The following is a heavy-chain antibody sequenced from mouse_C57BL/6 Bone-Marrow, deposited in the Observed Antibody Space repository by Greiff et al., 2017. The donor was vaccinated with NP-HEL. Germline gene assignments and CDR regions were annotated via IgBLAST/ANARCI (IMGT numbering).Heavy chain of an antibody. CDR3: ARRPGLYYFDY. CDR1: GYTFTSYW. J-gene: IGHJ2*01. Sequence: QVQLQQPGAELVRPGTSVKLSCKASGYTFTSYWMHWVKQRPGQGLEWIGVIDPSDSYTNYNQKFKGKATLTVDTSSSTAYMQLSSLTSEDSAVYYCARRPGLYYFDYWGKGTTLTVSS. V-gene: IGHV1-59*01. D-gene: IGHD3-1*01. CDR2: IDPSDSYT.